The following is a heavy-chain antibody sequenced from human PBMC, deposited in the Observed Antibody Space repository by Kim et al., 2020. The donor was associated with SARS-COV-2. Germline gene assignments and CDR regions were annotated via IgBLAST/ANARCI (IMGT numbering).Heavy chain of an antibody. Sequence: GGSLRLSCAASGFTFSDHYMVWVRQAPGKGLEWVGRVRDKTKSYTTEYAASVKGRFTISRDDSKNTLYLQMNSLKTEDTAVYFCAAEWGVWGQGALVIVSS. J-gene: IGHJ1*01. D-gene: IGHD3-10*01. V-gene: IGHV3-72*01. CDR1: GFTFSDHY. CDR3: AAEWGV. CDR2: VRDKTKSYTT.